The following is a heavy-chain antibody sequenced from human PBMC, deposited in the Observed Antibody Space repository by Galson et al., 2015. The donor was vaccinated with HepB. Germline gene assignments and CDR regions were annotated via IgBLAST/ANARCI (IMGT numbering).Heavy chain of an antibody. J-gene: IGHJ4*02. CDR2: ISGSSHTI. Sequence: SLRLSCAASGFPFSSYSMNWVRQAPGKGLEWVAYISGSSHTIYYADSVKGRFTISRDNAKNSLYLQVNSLRDEDTAVYYCAREDFWCGRLRPFDFWGQGTLVTVSS. D-gene: IGHD3-3*01. V-gene: IGHV3-48*02. CDR3: AREDFWCGRLRPFDF. CDR1: GFPFSSYS.